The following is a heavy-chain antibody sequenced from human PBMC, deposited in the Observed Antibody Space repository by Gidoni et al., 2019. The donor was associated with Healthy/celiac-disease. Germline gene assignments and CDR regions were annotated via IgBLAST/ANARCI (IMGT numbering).Heavy chain of an antibody. J-gene: IGHJ6*02. CDR3: AKGPRLNPVIVVVITKRDYYYGMDV. Sequence: EVQLLESGGGLVQPGGSLRLSCAASGFTFSSYAMSWVLQAPGKGLEWVSAISGSGGSTYYADSVKGRFTISRDNSKNTLYLQMNSLRAEDTAVYYCAKGPRLNPVIVVVITKRDYYYGMDVWGQGTTVTVSS. CDR2: ISGSGGST. CDR1: GFTFSSYA. V-gene: IGHV3-23*01. D-gene: IGHD3-22*01.